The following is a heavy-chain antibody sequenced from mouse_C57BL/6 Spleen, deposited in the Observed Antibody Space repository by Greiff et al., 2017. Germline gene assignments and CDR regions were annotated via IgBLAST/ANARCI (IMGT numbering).Heavy chain of an antibody. CDR2: IHPNSGST. D-gene: IGHD4-1*01. V-gene: IGHV1-64*01. Sequence: QVQLQQPGAELVKPGASVKLSCKASGYTFTSYWMHWVKQRPGQGLEWIGMIHPNSGSTNYNEKFKSKATLTVDKSSSTAYMQLSSLTSEDSAVYYCARSRELCWLLDYWGQGTTLTVSS. CDR1: GYTFTSYW. CDR3: ARSRELCWLLDY. J-gene: IGHJ2*01.